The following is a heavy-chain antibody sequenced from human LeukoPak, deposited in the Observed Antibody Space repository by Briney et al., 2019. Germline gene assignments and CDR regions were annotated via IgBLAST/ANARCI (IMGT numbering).Heavy chain of an antibody. J-gene: IGHJ6*03. Sequence: ASVKVSCKASGYTFTGYYMHWVRQAPGQGLEWMGWINPNSGGTNYAQKFQGRVTMTRDTSISTAYMELSRLRSDDTAVYYCARGHSNRDYYYYYMDVWGKGTTVTVSS. CDR1: GYTFTGYY. D-gene: IGHD5-18*01. CDR2: INPNSGGT. V-gene: IGHV1-2*02. CDR3: ARGHSNRDYYYYYMDV.